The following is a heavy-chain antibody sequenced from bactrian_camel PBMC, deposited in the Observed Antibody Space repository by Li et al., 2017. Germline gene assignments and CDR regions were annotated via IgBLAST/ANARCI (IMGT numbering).Heavy chain of an antibody. CDR1: GNIAGNLC. D-gene: IGHD3*01. V-gene: IGHV3S1*01. J-gene: IGHJ7*01. Sequence: QVQLVESGGGSVQAGGSLRLSCVTSGNIAGNLCMAWFRQSPGKGREGVAAIFTGAGGMTYYADSLKGRFQVSLDNATKSTMYLEMNNVKPEDTAMYYCAADVDDSGNWCYSWDTAADMDYWGDGTQVTVS. CDR2: IFTGAGGMT.